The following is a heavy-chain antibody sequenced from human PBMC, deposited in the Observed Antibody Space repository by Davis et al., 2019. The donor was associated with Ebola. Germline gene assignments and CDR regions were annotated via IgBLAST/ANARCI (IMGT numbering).Heavy chain of an antibody. D-gene: IGHD2-21*01. CDR1: GFSFNTYG. J-gene: IGHJ3*01. V-gene: IGHV3-33*01. CDR3: VRDPAIGKPISTFDV. Sequence: GESLKISCAASGFSFNTYGMHWVSQAPGKGLEWLAAIWYDGSCEFLADSMKGRFTISRDNSRNTLFLQMNILRVEDTAGYYCVRDPAIGKPISTFDVWGLGTTVTVAS. CDR2: IWYDGSCE.